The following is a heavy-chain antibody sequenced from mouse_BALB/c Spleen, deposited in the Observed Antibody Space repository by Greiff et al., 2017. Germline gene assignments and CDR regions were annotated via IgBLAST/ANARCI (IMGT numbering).Heavy chain of an antibody. CDR1: GYSITSDYA. V-gene: IGHV3-2*02. CDR2: ISYSGST. Sequence: EVQLVESGPGLVKPSQSLSLTCTVTGYSITSDYAWNWIRQFPGNKLEWMGYISYSGSTSYNPSLKSRISITRDTSKNQFFLQLNSVTTEDTATYYCARQLQYAMDYWGQGTSVTVSS. J-gene: IGHJ4*01. CDR3: ARQLQYAMDY. D-gene: IGHD2-1*01.